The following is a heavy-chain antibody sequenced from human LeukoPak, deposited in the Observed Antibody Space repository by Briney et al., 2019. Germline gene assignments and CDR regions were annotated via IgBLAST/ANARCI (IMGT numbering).Heavy chain of an antibody. J-gene: IGHJ5*02. Sequence: ASVKVSCKASGGTFSSYAISWVRQAPGQGLEWMGRIIPILGIANYAQKFQGRVTITADKSTSTAYMELSSLRSEDTAVYYCAREEFHQTNIVVVSLEGFDPWGQGTLVTVSS. D-gene: IGHD2-15*01. V-gene: IGHV1-69*04. CDR1: GGTFSSYA. CDR3: AREEFHQTNIVVVSLEGFDP. CDR2: IIPILGIA.